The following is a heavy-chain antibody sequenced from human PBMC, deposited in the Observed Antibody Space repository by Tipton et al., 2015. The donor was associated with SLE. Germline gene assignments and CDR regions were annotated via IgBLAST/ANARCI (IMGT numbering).Heavy chain of an antibody. D-gene: IGHD3-22*01. CDR1: GFTFSSYG. V-gene: IGHV3-30*02. Sequence: SGFTFSSYGMHWVRQAPGKGLEWVAFIRYDGSNKYYADSVKGRFTISRDNSKNTLYLQMNSLRAEDTAVYYCARGVAYYYDFGALDIWGQGTMVTVSS. J-gene: IGHJ3*02. CDR3: ARGVAYYYDFGALDI. CDR2: IRYDGSNK.